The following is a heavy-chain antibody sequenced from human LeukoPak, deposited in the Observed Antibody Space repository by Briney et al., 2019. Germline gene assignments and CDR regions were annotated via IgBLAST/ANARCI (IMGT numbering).Heavy chain of an antibody. CDR1: GFTFSSYW. V-gene: IGHV3-7*01. Sequence: GGSLRLSCAASGFTFSSYWMSWVRQAPGKGLEWAANLKQDGGEKYYVDSVKGRFTISRDNAKNSLYLQMNSLRAEDTAVYYCARGGDYSDYWGQGTLVTVSS. J-gene: IGHJ4*02. CDR2: LKQDGGEK. D-gene: IGHD4-17*01. CDR3: ARGGDYSDY.